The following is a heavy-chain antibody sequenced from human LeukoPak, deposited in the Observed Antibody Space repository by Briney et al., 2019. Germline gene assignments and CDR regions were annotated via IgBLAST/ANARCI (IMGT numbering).Heavy chain of an antibody. J-gene: IGHJ4*02. CDR2: INHSGST. CDR1: GGSFSGYY. CDR3: ARGPERELFSPFDY. V-gene: IGHV4-34*01. D-gene: IGHD3-10*01. Sequence: PSETLSLTCAVYGGSFSGYYWSWIRQPPGKGLEWIGGINHSGSTNYNPSLKSRVTISVDTSKNQFSLKLSSVTAADTAVYYCARGPERELFSPFDYWGQGTLVTVSS.